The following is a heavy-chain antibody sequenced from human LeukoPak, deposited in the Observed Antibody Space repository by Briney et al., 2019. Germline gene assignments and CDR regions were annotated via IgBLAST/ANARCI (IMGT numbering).Heavy chain of an antibody. D-gene: IGHD5-12*01. CDR1: GFTFSDYY. J-gene: IGHJ6*03. CDR2: ISSSGSTI. Sequence: GGSLRLSCAASGFTFSDYYMSWIRQAQGEGLEVDSYISSSGSTIYYADSVKGRFTISRDNAKNSLYLQMNSLRAEDTAVYYCARPGYDWDYYYMDVWGKGTTVTVSS. V-gene: IGHV3-11*04. CDR3: ARPGYDWDYYYMDV.